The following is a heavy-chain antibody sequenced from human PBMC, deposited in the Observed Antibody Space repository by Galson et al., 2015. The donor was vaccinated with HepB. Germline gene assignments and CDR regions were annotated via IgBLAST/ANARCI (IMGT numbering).Heavy chain of an antibody. CDR2: IVLGSGNT. CDR3: ATAGDFGVLHYEMDV. D-gene: IGHD3-16*01. J-gene: IGHJ6*02. CDR1: GFIFTT. Sequence: SVKVSCKASGFIFTTVQWVRRARGQRLEWIGWIVLGSGNTNYAQKFQERFTIIRDMSKSTVYMELSGLIFEDTAIYYCATAGDFGVLHYEMDVWGQGTTVTVSS. V-gene: IGHV1-58*01.